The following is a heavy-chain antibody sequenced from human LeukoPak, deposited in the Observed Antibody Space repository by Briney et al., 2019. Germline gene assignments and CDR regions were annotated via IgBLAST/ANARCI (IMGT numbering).Heavy chain of an antibody. CDR1: GGSISSSNW. CDR3: ARHVGQDRGAYLPTYYYGSGSFHWFDP. Sequence: PSETLSLTCAVSGGSISSSNWWSWIRQPPGKGLEWIGEIYHSGSTNYNPSLKSRVTISVDKSKTQFSLKLSSVTAADTVVYYCARHVGQDRGAYLPTYYYGSGSFHWFDPWGQGTLVTVSS. V-gene: IGHV4-4*02. D-gene: IGHD3-10*01. CDR2: IYHSGST. J-gene: IGHJ5*02.